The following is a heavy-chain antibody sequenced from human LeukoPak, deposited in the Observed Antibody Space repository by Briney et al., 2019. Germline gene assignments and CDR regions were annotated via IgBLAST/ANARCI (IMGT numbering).Heavy chain of an antibody. J-gene: IGHJ4*02. CDR1: GYTFTGYG. V-gene: IGHV1-18*01. D-gene: IGHD1-1*01. Sequence: ASVKVSCKASGYTFTGYGISWGRQAPGQGLEWMGWISAYNGNTNYAQKFQGRVTMTRDTSISTAYMELSSLRSDDTGVYYCAAATTGTTFFDYWGQGTLVTVSS. CDR3: AAATTGTTFFDY. CDR2: ISAYNGNT.